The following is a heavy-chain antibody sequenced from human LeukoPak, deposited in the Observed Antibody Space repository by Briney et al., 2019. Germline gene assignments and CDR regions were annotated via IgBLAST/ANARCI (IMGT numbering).Heavy chain of an antibody. D-gene: IGHD1-26*01. CDR2: IRYDGSNK. Sequence: PGGSLRLSCAASGFIISSYGMHWVRQAPGKGLEWVAFIRYDGSNKYYADSVKGRFTISRDNSKNTLYLQMNSLRAEDTAVYYCAKDHRREPLLRSPGAFDYWGQGTLVNVSS. J-gene: IGHJ4*02. CDR3: AKDHRREPLLRSPGAFDY. V-gene: IGHV3-30*02. CDR1: GFIISSYG.